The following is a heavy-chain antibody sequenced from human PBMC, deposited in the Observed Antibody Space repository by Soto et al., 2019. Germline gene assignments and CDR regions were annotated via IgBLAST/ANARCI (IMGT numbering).Heavy chain of an antibody. CDR2: INAGNGNT. V-gene: IGHV1-3*01. Sequence: VKVSCKASGYTFTSYAMHWVRQAPGQRLEWMGWINAGNGNTKYSQKFQGRVTITRDTSASTAYMGLSSLRSEDTAVYYCATGNSLYNWFDPWGQGTLVTVSS. J-gene: IGHJ5*02. CDR1: GYTFTSYA. D-gene: IGHD2-15*01. CDR3: ATGNSLYNWFDP.